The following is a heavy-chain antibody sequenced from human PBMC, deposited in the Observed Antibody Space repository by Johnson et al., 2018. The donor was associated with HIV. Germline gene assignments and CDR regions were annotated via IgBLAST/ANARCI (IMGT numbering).Heavy chain of an antibody. Sequence: VQLVESGGGLVQPGGSLRLSCAASGFTFSSYWMSWVRQAPGKGLEWVSAISGTAGDTYYPGSVKGRFTISRENAKNSLYLQMNSLRAGDTAVYYCARSDYDRSGYYAFDIWGQGRMGTVSS. D-gene: IGHD3-22*01. CDR3: ARSDYDRSGYYAFDI. J-gene: IGHJ3*02. V-gene: IGHV3-13*01. CDR2: ISGTAGDT. CDR1: GFTFSSYW.